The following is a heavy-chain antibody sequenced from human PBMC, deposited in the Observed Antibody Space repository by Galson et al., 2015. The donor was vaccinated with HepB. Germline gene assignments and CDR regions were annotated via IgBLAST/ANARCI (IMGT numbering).Heavy chain of an antibody. Sequence: SLRLSCAASGFTFSSYGMSWVRQAPGKGLEWVSTISGSGGNTHYADSVKGRFTISRDNSKNTPYLQMNSLRDEDTAVYYCAKFYGADLLWFGELWDWGQGTLVTVSS. D-gene: IGHD3-10*01. CDR3: AKFYGADLLWFGELWD. J-gene: IGHJ4*02. CDR1: GFTFSSYG. V-gene: IGHV3-23*01. CDR2: ISGSGGNT.